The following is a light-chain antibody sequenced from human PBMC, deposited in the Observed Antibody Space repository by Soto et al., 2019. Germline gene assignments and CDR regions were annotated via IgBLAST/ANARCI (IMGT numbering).Light chain of an antibody. CDR2: GAS. CDR3: QQYNNWPET. CDR1: QSVSSN. J-gene: IGKJ1*01. V-gene: IGKV3-15*01. Sequence: EILMTQSPATLSVSPGERATLSCRASQSVSSNLAWYQQKPGQAPRLLIYGASTRATGIPARFSGSGSGTEFTLTISSLQSEDFAFYYCQQYNNWPETFGQGTKVEIK.